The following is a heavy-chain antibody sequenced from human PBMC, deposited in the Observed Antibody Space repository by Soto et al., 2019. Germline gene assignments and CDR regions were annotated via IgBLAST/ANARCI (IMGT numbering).Heavy chain of an antibody. D-gene: IGHD7-27*01. J-gene: IGHJ3*02. CDR1: GGSVSSGSYY. Sequence: QVQLQESGPGLVKPSETLSLTCTVSGGSVSSGSYYWSWIRQPPGKGLEWIGYIYYSGSTNYNPPLKSRVTISVDTSKNQFSLKLSSVTAADTAVYYCARVWVLNVAFDIWGQGTMVTVSS. CDR2: IYYSGST. V-gene: IGHV4-61*01. CDR3: ARVWVLNVAFDI.